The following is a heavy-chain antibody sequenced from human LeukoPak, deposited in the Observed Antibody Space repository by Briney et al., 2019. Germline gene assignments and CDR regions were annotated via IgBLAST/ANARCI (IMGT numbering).Heavy chain of an antibody. D-gene: IGHD2-8*01. Sequence: SETLSLTCTVSGGSISSYYWSWIRQTAGEGLEWIGRILTSGSTNYNPSLKSRVTMSIDTSKSQFSLKLDSVTAADTAVYYCARGHDNGDRYFDYWGRGTLVTVSS. J-gene: IGHJ4*02. CDR1: GGSISSYY. CDR2: ILTSGST. V-gene: IGHV4-4*07. CDR3: ARGHDNGDRYFDY.